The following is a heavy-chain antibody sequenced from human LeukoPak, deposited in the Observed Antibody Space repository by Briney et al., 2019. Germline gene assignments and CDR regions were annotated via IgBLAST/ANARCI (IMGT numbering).Heavy chain of an antibody. D-gene: IGHD2-15*01. CDR2: INPNSGGT. Sequence: GASVKVSCKASGYTFTGYYMHWVRQAPGQGLEWMGWINPNSGGTNYAQKFQGRVTMTRDTSISTAYMELSRLRSDDTAVYYCARTTGYCSGGSCYSDYYFDYWGQGTLVTVSS. J-gene: IGHJ4*02. V-gene: IGHV1-2*02. CDR1: GYTFTGYY. CDR3: ARTTGYCSGGSCYSDYYFDY.